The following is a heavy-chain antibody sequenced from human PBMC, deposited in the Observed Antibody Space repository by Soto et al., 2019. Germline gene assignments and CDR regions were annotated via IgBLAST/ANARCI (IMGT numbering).Heavy chain of an antibody. CDR2: IHHSGST. V-gene: IGHV4-30-2*01. J-gene: IGHJ5*02. CDR1: GGSISSGGYS. CDR3: ARSSARFDP. Sequence: QLQLQESGSGLVKPSQTLSLTCAVSGGSISSGGYSWSWIRQPPGKGLEWIGYIHHSGSTYYNPSLKSRVTISVDRSKNQFTLKLSSVTAADTAVYYCARSSARFDPGGQGTLVTVSS. D-gene: IGHD6-6*01.